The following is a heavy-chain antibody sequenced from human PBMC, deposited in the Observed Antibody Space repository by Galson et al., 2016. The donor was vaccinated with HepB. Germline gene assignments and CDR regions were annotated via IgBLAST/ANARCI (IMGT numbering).Heavy chain of an antibody. CDR1: GFTFSNYA. CDR3: ARNGSGNYYHFDY. V-gene: IGHV3-30*04. D-gene: IGHD1-26*01. CDR2: ISYDGLNR. Sequence: SLRLSCAASGFTFSNYAMHWVRQAPGKGLEWLTFISYDGLNRFYADSVKGRFTISRDKSKTTLYLRMNTLRPEDTAVYYCARNGSGNYYHFDYWGQGTLVTVSS. J-gene: IGHJ4*02.